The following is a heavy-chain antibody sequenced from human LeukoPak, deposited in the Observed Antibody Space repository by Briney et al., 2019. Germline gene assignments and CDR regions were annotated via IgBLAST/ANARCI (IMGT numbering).Heavy chain of an antibody. V-gene: IGHV3-9*01. CDR2: ISWNSGGL. CDR1: GFTFDDYA. D-gene: IGHD1-20*01. J-gene: IGHJ4*02. Sequence: GGSLRLSCAASGFTFDDYAMHWVRQAPGKGLEWVSGISWNSGGLGYADSVKGRFTISRDNANNSLFLQMNSLRTDDTAFYYCAKDKRSNWNDDWLFEYWGQGTLVTVSS. CDR3: AKDKRSNWNDDWLFEY.